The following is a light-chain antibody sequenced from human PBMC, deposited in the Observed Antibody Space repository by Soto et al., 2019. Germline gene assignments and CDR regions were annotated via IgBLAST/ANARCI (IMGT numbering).Light chain of an antibody. CDR1: QSVSSSY. Sequence: EIVLTQSPGTLSLSPGERATLSCRASQSVSSSYLAWYQQKPGQAPRLLLYGASSRATGIPDRFSGSGSGTDFTLTISRLEPEDFAVYYCQQYGSSQLTFGAGNKVEIK. V-gene: IGKV3-20*01. CDR3: QQYGSSQLT. CDR2: GAS. J-gene: IGKJ4*01.